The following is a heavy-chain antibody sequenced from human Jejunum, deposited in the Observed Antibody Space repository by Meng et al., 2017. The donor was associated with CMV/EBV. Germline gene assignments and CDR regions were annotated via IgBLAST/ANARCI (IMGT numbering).Heavy chain of an antibody. CDR1: GAPISNSNQW. CDR3: ARQLGGGSWSLHN. CDR2: VSQTGET. D-gene: IGHD6-13*01. Sequence: SGAPISNSNQWWGWIRQPPGKGPDWIGIVSQTGETHQNPSLKSRLTISVDTSMNQFSLKLSSVTAADTAVYYCARQLGGGSWSLHNWGQGNLVTVSS. V-gene: IGHV4-39*01. J-gene: IGHJ4*02.